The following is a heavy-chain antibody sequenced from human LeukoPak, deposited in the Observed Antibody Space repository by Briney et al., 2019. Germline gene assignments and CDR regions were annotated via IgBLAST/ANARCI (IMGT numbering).Heavy chain of an antibody. V-gene: IGHV4-59*01. CDR2: IYYSGST. D-gene: IGHD1-26*01. CDR1: GGSISSSY. CDR3: ARDAVGATRRDYFDY. Sequence: SETLSLTCTVSGGSISSSYWSWIRQPPGKGLEWIGYIYYSGSTNYNPSLKSRVTMSVDTSKNQFSLTLSSVTAADTAVYYCARDAVGATRRDYFDYWGQGTLVTVSS. J-gene: IGHJ4*02.